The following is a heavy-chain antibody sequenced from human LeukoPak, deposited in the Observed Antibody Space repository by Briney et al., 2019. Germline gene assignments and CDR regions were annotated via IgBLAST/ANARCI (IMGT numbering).Heavy chain of an antibody. CDR1: EFTFINSW. CDR2: INNDGSSA. D-gene: IGHD1-1*01. Sequence: GGSRRLSCQPSEFTFINSWKHGFGQVPGKGLGWFSRINNDGSSASYVDSVKGRFTISRDNAKNTLFLQMNSLRAEDTAVYYCARRGTGHGMDVWGQGTTVIVSS. CDR3: ARRGTGHGMDV. V-gene: IGHV3-74*01. J-gene: IGHJ6*02.